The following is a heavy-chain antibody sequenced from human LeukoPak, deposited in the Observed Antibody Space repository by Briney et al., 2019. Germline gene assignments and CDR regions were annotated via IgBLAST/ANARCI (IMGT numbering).Heavy chain of an antibody. Sequence: GGSLRLSCAASGFTFSSYGMHWVRQAPGKGLEWVAVIWYDGSNKYYADSVKGRFTISRDNSKNTLYLQMNSLRAEDTAVYYCAKDAGTMVRGVINYYLDYWGQGTLVTVSS. CDR1: GFTFSSYG. CDR2: IWYDGSNK. D-gene: IGHD3-10*01. CDR3: AKDAGTMVRGVINYYLDY. J-gene: IGHJ4*02. V-gene: IGHV3-33*06.